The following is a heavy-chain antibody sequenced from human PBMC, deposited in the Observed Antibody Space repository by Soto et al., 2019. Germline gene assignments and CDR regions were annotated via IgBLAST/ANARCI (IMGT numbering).Heavy chain of an antibody. CDR2: IYYSGSS. CDR3: ARSGNGSVISCYLFA. D-gene: IGHD2-15*01. CDR1: GGSISSYY. Sequence: LETLSLTCTVSGGSISSYYWSWIRQPPGKGLEWIGYIYYSGSSNYNPSLKSRVTMSVDTSKNHFSLKLTSVTAADAAVYFFARSGNGSVISCYLFAWGQGTLVTVSS. J-gene: IGHJ4*02. V-gene: IGHV4-59*01.